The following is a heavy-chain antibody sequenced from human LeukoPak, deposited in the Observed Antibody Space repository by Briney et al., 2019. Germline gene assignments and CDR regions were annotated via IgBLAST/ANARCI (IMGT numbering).Heavy chain of an antibody. CDR2: ISGSAKSA. V-gene: IGHV3-23*01. CDR3: ARGVRDGYNYWYYFGN. CDR1: GFTFSIYA. J-gene: IGHJ4*02. D-gene: IGHD5-24*01. Sequence: GGSLRLSCAASGFTFSIYAMNWVRQAPGKGLEWVSGISGSAKSAYYADSVEGRFTVSRENSRNTLYLQMNSLRAEDTAVYYCARGVRDGYNYWYYFGNWGQGTLVTVSS.